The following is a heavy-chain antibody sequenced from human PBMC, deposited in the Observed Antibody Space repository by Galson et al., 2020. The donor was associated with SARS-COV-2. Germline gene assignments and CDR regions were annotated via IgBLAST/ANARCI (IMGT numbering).Heavy chain of an antibody. D-gene: IGHD2-2*01. V-gene: IGHV3-30*18. J-gene: IGHJ6*02. CDR2: ISYDGSNK. CDR3: AKEGIDCSSTSCYEGWVYYYYGMDV. CDR1: GFTFSSYG. Sequence: GGSLRLSCAASGFTFSSYGMHWVRQAPGKGLEWVAVISYDGSNKYYADSVQGRFTISRDNSKNTLYLQMNSLRAEDTAVYYCAKEGIDCSSTSCYEGWVYYYYGMDVWGQGTTVTVSS.